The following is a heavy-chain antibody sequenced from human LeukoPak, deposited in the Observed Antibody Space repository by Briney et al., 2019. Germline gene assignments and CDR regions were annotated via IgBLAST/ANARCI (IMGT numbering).Heavy chain of an antibody. CDR2: IYYSGST. J-gene: IGHJ5*02. CDR1: GGSISSYY. Sequence: SETLSLTCTVSGGSISSYYWSWIRQPPGKGLEWIGYIYYSGSTNYNPSLKSRVTISVDTSKNQFSLKLGSVTAADTAVYYCARAPLGCCSSTSCFPNWFDPWGQGTLVTVSS. V-gene: IGHV4-59*01. D-gene: IGHD2-2*01. CDR3: ARAPLGCCSSTSCFPNWFDP.